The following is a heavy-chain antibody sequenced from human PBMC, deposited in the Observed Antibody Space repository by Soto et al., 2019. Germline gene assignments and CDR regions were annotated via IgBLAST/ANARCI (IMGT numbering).Heavy chain of an antibody. CDR1: GFTFSSYA. V-gene: IGHV3-23*01. CDR3: ASPPPIYSSSLNWFDP. Sequence: PGGSLRLSCAASGFTFSSYAMSWVRQAPGKGLEWVSAISGSGGSTYYADSVKGRFTISRDNSKNTLYLQMNSLRAEDTAVYYCASPPPIYSSSLNWFDPWGQGTLVPVSP. J-gene: IGHJ5*02. CDR2: ISGSGGST. D-gene: IGHD6-13*01.